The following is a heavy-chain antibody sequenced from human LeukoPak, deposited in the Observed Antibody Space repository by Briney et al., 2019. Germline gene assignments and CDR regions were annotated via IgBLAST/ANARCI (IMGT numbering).Heavy chain of an antibody. V-gene: IGHV4-39*07. CDR2: IYYSGST. CDR1: GGSISSSSYY. D-gene: IGHD1-26*01. Sequence: SETLTLTCTVSGGSISSSSYYWGWIRQPPGKGLEWIGSIYYSGSTYYNPSLKSRVTISVDTSKNQFSLKLSSVTAAGTAVYYCARDVQWELLGNWFDPWGQGTLVTVSS. J-gene: IGHJ5*02. CDR3: ARDVQWELLGNWFDP.